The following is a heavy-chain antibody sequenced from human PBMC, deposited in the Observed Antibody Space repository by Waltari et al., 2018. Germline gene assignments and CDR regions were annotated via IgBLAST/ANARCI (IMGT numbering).Heavy chain of an antibody. J-gene: IGHJ3*02. V-gene: IGHV4-34*01. CDR1: GGSFSGYY. CDR3: ARRPDGFDI. CDR2: INHGGST. Sequence: QVQLQQWGAGLLKPSETLSLTCAVYGGSFSGYYWSWVRQSPGKGLEWIGQINHGGSTNSNPSLKSRVSISVDTSKNQFSLKVTSVTAADTAVYYCARRPDGFDIWGQGTKVTVSS.